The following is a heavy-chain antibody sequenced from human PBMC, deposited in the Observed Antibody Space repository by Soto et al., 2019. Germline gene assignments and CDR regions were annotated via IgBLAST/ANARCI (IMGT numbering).Heavy chain of an antibody. Sequence: QVQLVESGGGVVQPGRSLRLSCAASGFTFSSYGMHWVRQAPGKGLEWVAVIWYDASNKYYADSVKGRFTISRDNSKNTLYLQMNSLRAEDMAVYYCARECAGYSSGLYQRGGFDYWGQGTLVTVSS. J-gene: IGHJ4*02. V-gene: IGHV3-33*01. CDR1: GFTFSSYG. CDR3: ARECAGYSSGLYQRGGFDY. CDR2: IWYDASNK. D-gene: IGHD6-19*01.